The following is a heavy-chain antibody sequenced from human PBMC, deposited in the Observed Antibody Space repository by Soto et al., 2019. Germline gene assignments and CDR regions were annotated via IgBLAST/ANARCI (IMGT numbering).Heavy chain of an antibody. V-gene: IGHV3-30*18. CDR3: AKRSSPGYCTNGVCYTSNDY. D-gene: IGHD2-8*01. J-gene: IGHJ4*02. CDR2: ISYDGSNK. CDR1: GFTFSSYG. Sequence: GGSLRLSCAASGFTFSSYGMHWVRQAPGKGLEWVAVISYDGSNKYYADSVKGRFTISRDNSKNTMYLQMNSLRAEDTAVYYCAKRSSPGYCTNGVCYTSNDYWGQGTLVTVSS.